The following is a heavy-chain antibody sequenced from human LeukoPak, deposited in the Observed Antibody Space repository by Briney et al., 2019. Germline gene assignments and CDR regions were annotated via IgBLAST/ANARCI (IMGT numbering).Heavy chain of an antibody. Sequence: GGSLRLSCAASRFTFSDYYMSWIRQAPGKGLEWVSYISSSGSTIYYADSVKGRFTISRDNAKNSLYLQMNSLRAEDTAVYYCARTVVAARPNRWFDPWGQGTLVTVSS. CDR3: ARTVVAARPNRWFDP. CDR2: ISSSGSTI. D-gene: IGHD6-6*01. CDR1: RFTFSDYY. V-gene: IGHV3-11*01. J-gene: IGHJ5*02.